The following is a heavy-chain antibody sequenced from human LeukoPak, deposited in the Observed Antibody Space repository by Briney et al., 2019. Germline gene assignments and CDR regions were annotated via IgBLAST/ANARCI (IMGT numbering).Heavy chain of an antibody. D-gene: IGHD6-13*01. CDR2: IYSGGST. CDR1: GFTVSSNY. Sequence: GGSLRLSCAASGFTVSSNYMSWVRQAPGKGLEWVSVIYSGGSTYYADSVKGRFTISRDNSKNTLYLQMNSLRAEGTAVYYCARERAAAFDYWGQGTLVTVSS. J-gene: IGHJ4*02. CDR3: ARERAAAFDY. V-gene: IGHV3-66*02.